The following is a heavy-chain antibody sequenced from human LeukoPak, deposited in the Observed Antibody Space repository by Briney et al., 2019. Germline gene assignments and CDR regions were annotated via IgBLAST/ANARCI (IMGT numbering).Heavy chain of an antibody. CDR3: ARGTYFDFWSGPSYFDY. CDR1: GGSISSGGYS. CDR2: IYQSGST. Sequence: PSQTLSLTCAVSGGSISSGGYSWSWIRQPPGKGLEWIGYIYQSGSTYYNPSFKSRVTISVDRSKNQFSLKLSSVTAADTAVYYCARGTYFDFWSGPSYFDYWGQGTLVTVSS. J-gene: IGHJ4*02. V-gene: IGHV4-30-2*01. D-gene: IGHD3-3*01.